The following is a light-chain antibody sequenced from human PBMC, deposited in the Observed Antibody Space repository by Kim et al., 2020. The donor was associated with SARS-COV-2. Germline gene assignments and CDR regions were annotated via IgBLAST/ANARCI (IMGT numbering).Light chain of an antibody. V-gene: IGKV3-15*01. J-gene: IGKJ2*01. CDR3: QQYNNWPPP. Sequence: SVSPGERATLSGRASQSVSSNLAWYQQKPGQAPRLLIYGASTRATGIPARFSGSGSGTEFTLTISSLQSEDFAVYYCQQYNNWPPPFGQGTKLEI. CDR2: GAS. CDR1: QSVSSN.